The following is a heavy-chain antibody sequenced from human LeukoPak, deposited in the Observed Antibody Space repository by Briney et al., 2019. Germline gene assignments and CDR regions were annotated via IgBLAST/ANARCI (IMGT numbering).Heavy chain of an antibody. D-gene: IGHD3-10*01. CDR3: ARGPSGSDY. J-gene: IGHJ4*02. CDR2: ISAYNGNT. Sequence: GASVKVSCKASGYTFTSYGITWVRQAPGQGLEWMGWISAYNGNTNYAQKLQDRVSMTTDTSTSTAYMELRSLTSDDTAMYYCARGPSGSDYWGQGTLVIVSS. CDR1: GYTFTSYG. V-gene: IGHV1-18*01.